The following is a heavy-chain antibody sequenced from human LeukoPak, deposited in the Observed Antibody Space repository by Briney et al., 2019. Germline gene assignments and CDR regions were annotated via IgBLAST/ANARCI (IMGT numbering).Heavy chain of an antibody. CDR3: ARPMGLGLLDH. V-gene: IGHV3-30*03. CDR2: ISYDGSKK. D-gene: IGHD6-19*01. CDR1: GFRFRSLA. J-gene: IGHJ4*02. Sequence: GSLRTSCAAPGFRFRSLAMHLVRQAPGQGPGWVAVISYDGSKKYSADSVKGRFTISRDNSNNTVYLQMNTLRPEDTAVYFCARPMGLGLLDHWGQGTLVTVSS.